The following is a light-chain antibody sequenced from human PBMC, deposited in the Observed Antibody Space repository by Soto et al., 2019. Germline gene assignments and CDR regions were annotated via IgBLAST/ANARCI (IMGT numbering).Light chain of an antibody. CDR2: RNN. J-gene: IGLJ1*01. CDR3: ATWDDSLNGFYV. Sequence: QAVVTQPPSASGTPGQGVTISCSGSTSNIGSNYVYWYQQLPGTAPNLLIYRNNQRPSGVPDRFSGSKSGTSASLAISGLRSDDEADYFCATWDDSLNGFYVFGTGTKVTVL. V-gene: IGLV1-47*01. CDR1: TSNIGSNY.